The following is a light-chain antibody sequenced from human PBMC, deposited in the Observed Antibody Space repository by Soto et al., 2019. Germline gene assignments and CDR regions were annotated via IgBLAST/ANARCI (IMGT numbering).Light chain of an antibody. CDR3: AAWDDSLNGVV. Sequence: QSVLSQPASVSGSPGQSITISCTVISSDVGSYNLVSWYQQHPGKVPKLMIYEGSKRPSGVSDRFSGSQSGTTASLAISGLQSEDEADYYCAAWDDSLNGVVFGGGTKLTVL. CDR1: SSDVGSYNL. V-gene: IGLV2-14*02. CDR2: EGS. J-gene: IGLJ2*01.